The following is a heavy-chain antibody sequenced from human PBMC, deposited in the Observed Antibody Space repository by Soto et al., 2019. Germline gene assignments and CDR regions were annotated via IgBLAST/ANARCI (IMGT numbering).Heavy chain of an antibody. Sequence: SETLSLTCTVSGGSISSSSYYWGWIRQPPGKGLEWIGSIYYSGSTYYNPSLKSRVTISVDTSKNQFSLKLSSVTAADTAVYYCARDTPAISISDHWGQGTLVTVSS. CDR3: ARDTPAISISDH. CDR1: GGSISSSSYY. CDR2: IYYSGST. D-gene: IGHD2-15*01. J-gene: IGHJ4*02. V-gene: IGHV4-39*02.